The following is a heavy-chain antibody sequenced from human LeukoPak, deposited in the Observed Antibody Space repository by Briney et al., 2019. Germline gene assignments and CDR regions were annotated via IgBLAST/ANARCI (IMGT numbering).Heavy chain of an antibody. J-gene: IGHJ5*02. CDR2: IRYDGSNK. Sequence: GGSPRLSCAASGFIFSSYGMHWVRQAPGKGLEWVAFIRYDGSNKYYADSVRGRFTISRDDSKDTLYLQMNSLRGDDTAVYYCAKGSGYYTYNWFDPWGQGTLVTVSS. CDR1: GFIFSSYG. CDR3: AKGSGYYTYNWFDP. V-gene: IGHV3-30*02. D-gene: IGHD3-3*01.